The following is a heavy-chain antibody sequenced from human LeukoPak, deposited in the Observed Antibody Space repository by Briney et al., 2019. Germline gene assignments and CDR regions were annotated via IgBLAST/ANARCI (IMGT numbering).Heavy chain of an antibody. J-gene: IGHJ5*02. V-gene: IGHV3-30*02. Sequence: GGSLRLSCAASGFTFSSYGMHWVRQAPGKGLEWVAFIRYDGSNKYYADSVKGRFTISRDNSKNTLYLQMNSLRAEDTAVYYCARGGGSGWYQGWFDPWGQGTLVTVSS. CDR3: ARGGGSGWYQGWFDP. CDR1: GFTFSSYG. D-gene: IGHD6-19*01. CDR2: IRYDGSNK.